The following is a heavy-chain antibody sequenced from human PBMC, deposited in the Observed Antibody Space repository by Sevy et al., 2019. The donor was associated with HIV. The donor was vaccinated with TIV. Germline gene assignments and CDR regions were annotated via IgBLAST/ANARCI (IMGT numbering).Heavy chain of an antibody. V-gene: IGHV3-74*01. CDR3: AREPVDFLSSTSYGMDV. J-gene: IGHJ6*02. CDR1: GFTFSSYW. CDR2: INSDGSST. Sequence: GGSLRLSCAASGFTFSSYWMHWVRQAPGKGLVWVSRINSDGSSTSYADSVKGRFTISRDNAKNTLYLHMNSLRAEDTAVYYCAREPVDFLSSTSYGMDVWGQGTTVTVSS. D-gene: IGHD6-13*01.